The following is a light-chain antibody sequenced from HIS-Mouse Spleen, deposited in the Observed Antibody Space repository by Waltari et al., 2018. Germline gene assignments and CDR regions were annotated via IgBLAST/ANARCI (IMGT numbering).Light chain of an antibody. CDR2: DDS. Sequence: SYVLTQPPSVSVAPGKTARITCGGNNIGSKSVHWYQQKPGQAPVLVVYDDSDRPSGSPGRFSGSKSGNTATLTISRVEAGDEADYYCQVWDSSSDHVVFGGGTKLTVL. CDR1: NIGSKS. CDR3: QVWDSSSDHVV. V-gene: IGLV3-21*03. J-gene: IGLJ2*01.